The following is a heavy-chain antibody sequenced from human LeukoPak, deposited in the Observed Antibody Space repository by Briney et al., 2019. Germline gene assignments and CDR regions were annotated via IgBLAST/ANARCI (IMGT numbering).Heavy chain of an antibody. V-gene: IGHV4-39*01. D-gene: IGHD2-2*01. CDR1: GGSISSSSYY. CDR3: ASAHCSSTSCYEYNSYYCYYGMDV. CDR2: IYYSGST. J-gene: IGHJ6*02. Sequence: SETLSLTCTVSGGSISSSSYYWGWIRQPPGKGLEWIGSIYYSGSTYYNPSLKSRVTISVDTSKNQFSLKLSSVTAADTAVYYCASAHCSSTSCYEYNSYYCYYGMDVWGQGTTVTVSS.